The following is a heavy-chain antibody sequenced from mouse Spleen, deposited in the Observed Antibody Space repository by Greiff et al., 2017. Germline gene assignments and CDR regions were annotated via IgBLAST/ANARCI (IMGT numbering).Heavy chain of an antibody. V-gene: IGHV1-69*02. CDR3: TREGDGYFDV. Sequence: QVQLQQPGAELVRPGASVKLSCKASGYTFTSYWINWVKQRPGQGLEWIGNIYPSDSYTNYNQKFKDKATLTVDKSSSTAYMQLSSPTSEDSAVYYCTREGDGYFDVWGAGTTVTVSS. CDR2: IYPSDSYT. J-gene: IGHJ1*01. D-gene: IGHD3-3*01. CDR1: GYTFTSYW.